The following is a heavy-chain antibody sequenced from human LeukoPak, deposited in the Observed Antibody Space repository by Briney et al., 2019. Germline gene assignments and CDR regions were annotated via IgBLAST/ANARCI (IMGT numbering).Heavy chain of an antibody. Sequence: PSETLSLTCTVSVVSVTTRDSYWGWIRQPPGKGLEWIGSAYYSGSTYFNPSLKSRLSISVDTSKNQFSLRLTSVTAADTAVYYCVRDSPYSSGWYRFFDLWGRGTLVTVTS. J-gene: IGHJ2*01. CDR3: VRDSPYSSGWYRFFDL. D-gene: IGHD6-19*01. CDR2: AYYSGST. V-gene: IGHV4-39*07. CDR1: VVSVTTRDSY.